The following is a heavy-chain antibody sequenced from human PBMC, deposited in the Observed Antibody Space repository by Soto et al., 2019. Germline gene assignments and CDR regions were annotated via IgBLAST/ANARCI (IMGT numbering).Heavy chain of an antibody. Sequence: SETLSLTCAVYGGSFSGYYWSWIRQPPGKGLEWIGEINHSGSTNYNPPLKSRVTISVDTSKNQFSLKLSSVTAADTAVYYCARSGSGPFDPWGQGTLVTVS. J-gene: IGHJ5*02. CDR2: INHSGST. V-gene: IGHV4-34*01. CDR1: GGSFSGYY. D-gene: IGHD2-15*01. CDR3: ARSGSGPFDP.